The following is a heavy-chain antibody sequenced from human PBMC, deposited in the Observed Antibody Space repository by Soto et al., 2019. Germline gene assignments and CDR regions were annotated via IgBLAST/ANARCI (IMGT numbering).Heavy chain of an antibody. CDR3: AREGYSDFSSRTFVGYFDS. V-gene: IGHV3-30*14. CDR1: GFTFNSYV. Sequence: QVQLVESGGGVVQPGGYLRLSCAASGFTFNSYVIHWVRQAPGRGLEWVAVTTHYVVLKIFSESVRGRFTFSRVNYKNALYLQMNSLIIDDMAMYYCAREGYSDFSSRTFVGYFDSWGQGNMLTVSS. D-gene: IGHD3-3*01. CDR2: TTHYVVLK. J-gene: IGHJ4*02.